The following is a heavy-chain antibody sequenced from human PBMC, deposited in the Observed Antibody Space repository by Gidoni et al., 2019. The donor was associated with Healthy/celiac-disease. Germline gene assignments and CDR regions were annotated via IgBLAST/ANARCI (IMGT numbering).Heavy chain of an antibody. CDR2: MSYDGSNK. J-gene: IGHJ4*02. Sequence: QVQLGEYGGGVVQPGGSLRLSCAASGFTFSRCAMHWVRPAPGKGLEWLAVMSYDGSNKYSADSVKGRFTISRDNSKNTLYLQMNSLIAEDTAVYYCARDGGPYDSSGYPIDYWGQGTLVTVSS. CDR1: GFTFSRCA. V-gene: IGHV3-30-3*01. D-gene: IGHD3-22*01. CDR3: ARDGGPYDSSGYPIDY.